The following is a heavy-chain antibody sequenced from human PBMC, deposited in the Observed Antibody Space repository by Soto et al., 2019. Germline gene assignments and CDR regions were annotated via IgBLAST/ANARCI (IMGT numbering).Heavy chain of an antibody. CDR1: GVTFSVTW. CDR3: GRGDGFWTNR. Sequence: EVQLVESGGALVQPGGSLRLSCAASGVTFSVTWMTWVRQAPGKGLEWVATIKGDGSEKHYVDSVKGRFTISRDNAKNAVYLQMNSLRVDDTVVYYGGRGDGFWTNRWGQGTLVTVSS. J-gene: IGHJ5*02. CDR2: IKGDGSEK. V-gene: IGHV3-7*04. D-gene: IGHD1-1*01.